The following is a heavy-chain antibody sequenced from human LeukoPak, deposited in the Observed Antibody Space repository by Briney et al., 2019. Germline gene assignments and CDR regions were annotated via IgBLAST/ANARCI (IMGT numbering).Heavy chain of an antibody. J-gene: IGHJ4*02. CDR1: GFNFSSYA. Sequence: PGRSLRLSCAASGFNFSSYAMLWVRQAPGKGLEWVAFIRYDGSNKYYADSVKGRFTISRDNSKNTLYLQMNSLRAEDTAVYYCAKNGITMVRGVIVYWGQGTLVTVSS. D-gene: IGHD3-10*01. V-gene: IGHV3-30*02. CDR3: AKNGITMVRGVIVY. CDR2: IRYDGSNK.